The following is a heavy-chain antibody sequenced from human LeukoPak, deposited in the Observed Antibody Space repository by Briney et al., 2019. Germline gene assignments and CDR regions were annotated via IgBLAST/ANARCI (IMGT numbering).Heavy chain of an antibody. V-gene: IGHV1-2*02. CDR1: GYTFTGYY. CDR2: INPNSGVT. CDR3: ALGAPIPYSSSWNY. J-gene: IGHJ4*02. Sequence: ASVKVSRKASGYTFTGYYMHWVRQAPGQGLEWMGWINPNSGVTNDAQKFQGRVTMTRDTSISTAYMEVSRLISDDTAVYYCALGAPIPYSSSWNYWGQGTLVTVSS. D-gene: IGHD6-13*01.